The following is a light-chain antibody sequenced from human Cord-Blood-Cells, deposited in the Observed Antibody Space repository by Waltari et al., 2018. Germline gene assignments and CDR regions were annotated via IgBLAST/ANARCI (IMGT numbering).Light chain of an antibody. CDR3: QQSYSTPYT. J-gene: IGKJ2*01. V-gene: IGKV1-39*01. CDR1: QSISSY. Sequence: DIQMTQSPSSLSASVGDRVTITCRASQSISSYLNWYQQKPGKAPKLLIYAAAGVQSGVPSRFSGSGSETDFTLTISSLQPEDFATYFCQQSYSTPYTFGHGTKLEIK. CDR2: AAA.